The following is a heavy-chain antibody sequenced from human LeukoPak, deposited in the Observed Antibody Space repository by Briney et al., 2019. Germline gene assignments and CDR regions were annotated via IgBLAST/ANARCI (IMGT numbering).Heavy chain of an antibody. D-gene: IGHD4-17*01. CDR3: ANAHDYGDYVIY. J-gene: IGHJ4*02. CDR1: GFTFDTYT. Sequence: PGGSLRLSCAASGFTFDTYTMNWVRQAPGKGLEWVSSITSNTKYIFYADSVKGRFTISRDNSKNTLYLQMNSLRAEDTAVYYCANAHDYGDYVIYWGQGTLVTVSS. CDR2: ITSNTKYI. V-gene: IGHV3-21*01.